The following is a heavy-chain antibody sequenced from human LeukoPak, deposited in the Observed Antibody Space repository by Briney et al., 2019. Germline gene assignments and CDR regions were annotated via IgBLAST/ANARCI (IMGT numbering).Heavy chain of an antibody. V-gene: IGHV3-23*01. CDR1: GFTFSSYA. D-gene: IGHD3-3*01. Sequence: GGSLKLSCAASGFTFSSYAMSWVRHAPGKGLEWVSAISDSGGSTHYADSVKGRFTISRDNSKNTLYLQMNSLRAEDTAVYYCAKSGYDFWSGYYGTSFDYRGQGTLVTVSS. CDR3: AKSGYDFWSGYYGTSFDY. CDR2: ISDSGGST. J-gene: IGHJ4*02.